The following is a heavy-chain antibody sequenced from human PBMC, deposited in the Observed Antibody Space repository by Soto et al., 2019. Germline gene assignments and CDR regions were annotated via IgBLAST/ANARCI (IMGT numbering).Heavy chain of an antibody. CDR3: ARGCVDCGCYNDY. CDR2: IIPIFGTA. D-gene: IGHD3-22*01. J-gene: IGHJ4*02. V-gene: IGHV1-69*13. Sequence: ASVKVSCKASGGTFSSYAISWVRQAPGQGLEWMGGIIPIFGTANYAQKFQGRVTITADESTSTAYMELSSLRSEDTAVYYCARGCVDCGCYNDYWGQGTLVTVSS. CDR1: GGTFSSYA.